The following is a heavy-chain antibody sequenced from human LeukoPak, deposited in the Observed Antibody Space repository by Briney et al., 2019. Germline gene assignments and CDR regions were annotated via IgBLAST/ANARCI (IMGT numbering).Heavy chain of an antibody. D-gene: IGHD3-22*01. J-gene: IGHJ4*02. CDR3: ATDPDSSGYYYPIFDY. CDR2: ISYDGSNK. V-gene: IGHV3-30-3*01. CDR1: GFTFSSYA. Sequence: PGGSLRLSCAASGFTFSSYAMHWVRQAPGKGLVWVAIISYDGSNKYYADPVKGRFTISRDNSKNTLYLQINSLRAEDTAVYYCATDPDSSGYYYPIFDYWGQGTLVTVSS.